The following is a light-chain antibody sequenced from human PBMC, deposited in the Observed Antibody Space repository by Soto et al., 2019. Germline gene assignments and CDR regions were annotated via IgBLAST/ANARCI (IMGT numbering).Light chain of an antibody. Sequence: QSALTQPASVFGSTRQSITISCTGTSSDVGAYNYVSWYQQHPGKAPKLMIYDVSNRPSGVSNRFSGSKSGNTASLTISGLQAEDEADYYCSSYTSSSPVVFGGGTKLTVL. V-gene: IGLV2-14*01. J-gene: IGLJ2*01. CDR1: SSDVGAYNY. CDR2: DVS. CDR3: SSYTSSSPVV.